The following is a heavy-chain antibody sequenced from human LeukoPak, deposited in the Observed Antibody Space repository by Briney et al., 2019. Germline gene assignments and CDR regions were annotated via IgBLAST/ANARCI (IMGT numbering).Heavy chain of an antibody. J-gene: IGHJ3*02. CDR1: GYTFTSYG. CDR3: ARYAVGSSTSHQLMVTAGPSFDI. Sequence: ASVKVSCKAFGYTFTSYGISWVRQAPGQGLEWMGWISAYNGNTNYAQKLQGRVTMTTDTSTSTAYMELRSLRSDDTAVYYCARYAVGSSTSHQLMVTAGPSFDIWGQGTMVTVSS. V-gene: IGHV1-18*01. D-gene: IGHD2-2*01. CDR2: ISAYNGNT.